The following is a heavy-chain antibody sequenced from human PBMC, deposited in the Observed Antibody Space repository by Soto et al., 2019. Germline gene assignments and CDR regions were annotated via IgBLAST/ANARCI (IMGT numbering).Heavy chain of an antibody. CDR3: ARGVYGSGNYYTGPSAFDI. Sequence: QVQLEQSGAEVKKPGSSVTISCKASGGTLSDHGVSWLRQAPGQGLEWVGGTIPVFNTANYAPKFQGRVTIAADKSTNMAYMELGSLRSDDTAFYYCARGVYGSGNYYTGPSAFDIWGQGTLVIVSS. CDR2: TIPVFNTA. CDR1: GGTLSDHG. D-gene: IGHD3-10*01. J-gene: IGHJ3*02. V-gene: IGHV1-69*06.